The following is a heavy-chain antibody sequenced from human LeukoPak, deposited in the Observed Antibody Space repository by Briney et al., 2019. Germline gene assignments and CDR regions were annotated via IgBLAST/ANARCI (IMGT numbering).Heavy chain of an antibody. Sequence: GGSLRLSCAASGFTVSSNYMSWDRQAPGKGLEWVSVIYSGGSTYYADSVKGRFTISRDNSKNTLYLQMNSLRAEDTAVYYCARTKSTLWPAAISDYWGQGTLVTVSS. J-gene: IGHJ4*02. CDR3: ARTKSTLWPAAISDY. CDR1: GFTVSSNY. V-gene: IGHV3-53*01. CDR2: IYSGGST. D-gene: IGHD2-2*01.